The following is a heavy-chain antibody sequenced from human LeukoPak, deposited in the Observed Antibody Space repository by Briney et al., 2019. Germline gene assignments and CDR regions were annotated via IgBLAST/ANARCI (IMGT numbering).Heavy chain of an antibody. J-gene: IGHJ3*02. V-gene: IGHV1-69*05. CDR1: GGTFSSYT. Sequence: SVKVSCKASGGTFSSYTISWVRQAPGQGLEWMGRIIPIFGTANYAQKFQGRVTITTDESTSTAYMELSSLRSEDTAVYYCARELPDIVAPDAFDIWGQGTMVTVSS. CDR3: ARELPDIVAPDAFDI. D-gene: IGHD5-12*01. CDR2: IIPIFGTA.